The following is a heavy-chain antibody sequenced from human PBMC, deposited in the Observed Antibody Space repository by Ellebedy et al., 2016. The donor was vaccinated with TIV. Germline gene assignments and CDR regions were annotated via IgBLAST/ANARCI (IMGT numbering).Heavy chain of an antibody. V-gene: IGHV3-74*01. CDR1: GITFSGLTFSSFW. J-gene: IGHJ6*02. Sequence: GESLKISCAASGITFSGLTFSSFWMQWVRQPPGQGLVWVSRINADGSSTDYAESVKCRFTISRDNAKNTLYLEMNSLRAEETAVYYWARGRERLGYYGMDVWGQGTTVTVSS. CDR2: INADGSST. D-gene: IGHD6-25*01. CDR3: ARGRERLGYYGMDV.